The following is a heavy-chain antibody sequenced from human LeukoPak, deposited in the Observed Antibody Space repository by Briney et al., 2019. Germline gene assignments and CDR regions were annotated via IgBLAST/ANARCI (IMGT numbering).Heavy chain of an antibody. CDR1: GYTFTSYY. CDR2: INPSGGST. D-gene: IGHD2-8*02. J-gene: IGHJ5*02. CDR3: AREGPGGAGGGYGGDWFDP. V-gene: IGHV1-46*01. Sequence: GASVKVSCKASGYTFTSYYMHWVRQAPGQGLEWMGIINPSGGSTSYAQKFQGRVTMTRDTSTSTVYMELSSLRSEDTAVYYCAREGPGGAGGGYGGDWFDPWGQGTLVIVSS.